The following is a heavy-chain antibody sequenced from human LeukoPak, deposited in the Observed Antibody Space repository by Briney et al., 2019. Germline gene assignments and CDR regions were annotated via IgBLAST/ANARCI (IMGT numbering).Heavy chain of an antibody. CDR3: ASKSPNTSSSPFDY. J-gene: IGHJ4*02. Sequence: GGSLRLSCAASGFTFSSYGMHWVRQAPGKGLEWVSSISSSSSYIYYADSVKGRFTISRDNAKNSLYLQMNSLRAEDTAVYYCASKSPNTSSSPFDYWGQGTLVTVSS. CDR2: ISSSSSYI. V-gene: IGHV3-21*01. D-gene: IGHD6-13*01. CDR1: GFTFSSYG.